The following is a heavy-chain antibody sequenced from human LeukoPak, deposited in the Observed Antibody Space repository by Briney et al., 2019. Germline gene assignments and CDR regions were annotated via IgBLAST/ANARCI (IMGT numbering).Heavy chain of an antibody. D-gene: IGHD6-19*01. Sequence: SVKVSCKASGGTFSSYAISWVRQAPGQGLEWMGGIIPIFGTANYAQKFQGRVTITADESTSTAYMELSSLRSEDTAVYYCARDEAVAGTGGYYFDYWGQGTLVTVST. CDR2: IIPIFGTA. CDR3: ARDEAVAGTGGYYFDY. J-gene: IGHJ4*02. V-gene: IGHV1-69*01. CDR1: GGTFSSYA.